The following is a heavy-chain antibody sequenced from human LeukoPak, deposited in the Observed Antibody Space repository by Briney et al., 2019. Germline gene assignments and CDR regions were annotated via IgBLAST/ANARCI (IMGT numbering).Heavy chain of an antibody. CDR1: GGSISSSSYY. CDR2: IYYSGST. CDR3: AREAAYSGYDFSWFDP. D-gene: IGHD5-12*01. V-gene: IGHV4-39*02. Sequence: SETLSLTCTVSGGSISSSSYYWGWIRQPPGTGLEWLGSIYYSGSTHYNPSLKSRVTISVDTSENQFSLRLSSVTAADTAVYYCAREAAYSGYDFSWFDPWGQGTLVTVSS. J-gene: IGHJ5*02.